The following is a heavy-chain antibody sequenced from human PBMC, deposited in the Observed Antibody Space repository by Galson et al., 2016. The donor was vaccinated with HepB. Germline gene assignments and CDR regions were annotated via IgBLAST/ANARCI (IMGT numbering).Heavy chain of an antibody. V-gene: IGHV3-11*01. D-gene: IGHD5-12*01. CDR2: ISSSGSGM. J-gene: IGHJ4*02. Sequence: SLRLSCAASGVNFRDFYMMWIRQAPGKRLEWVSYISSSGSGMDYADYVRGRFTVSRDNGQNSLFLHMNHLRAEDTAIYYCARDLRSGYDSGIDHWGQGTLVTVSS. CDR3: ARDLRSGYDSGIDH. CDR1: GVNFRDFY.